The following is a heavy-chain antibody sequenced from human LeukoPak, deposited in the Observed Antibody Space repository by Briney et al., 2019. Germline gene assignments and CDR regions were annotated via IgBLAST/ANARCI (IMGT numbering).Heavy chain of an antibody. D-gene: IGHD3-22*01. V-gene: IGHV3-9*01. J-gene: IGHJ6*02. CDR1: GFTFDDYA. CDR3: AKDLSSVMTSALVLDV. CDR2: ITWNGHYI. Sequence: GRSLRLSCEVSGFTFDDYAMHWFRQVPGKGLEWVSGITWNGHYITYGDSLKGRFTVSRDNAKNVLYLEMKSLRPEDTALYYCAKDLSSVMTSALVLDVWGQGTTVIVSS.